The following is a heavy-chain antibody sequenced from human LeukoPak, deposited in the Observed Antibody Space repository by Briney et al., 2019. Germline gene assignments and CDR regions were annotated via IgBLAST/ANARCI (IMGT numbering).Heavy chain of an antibody. D-gene: IGHD3-3*01. Sequence: SETLSLTCTVSGGSISSYYWSWIRQPAGKGLEWIGRIYTSGSTNYNPSLKSRVTMSVDTSKNQFSLKLSSVTAADTAVYYCARGSYYDFWSGYGESYYFDYWGQGTLVTVSS. J-gene: IGHJ4*02. V-gene: IGHV4-4*07. CDR2: IYTSGST. CDR1: GGSISSYY. CDR3: ARGSYYDFWSGYGESYYFDY.